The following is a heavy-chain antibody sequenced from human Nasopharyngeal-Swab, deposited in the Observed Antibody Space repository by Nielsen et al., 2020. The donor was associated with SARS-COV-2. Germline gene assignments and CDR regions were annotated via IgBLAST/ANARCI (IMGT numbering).Heavy chain of an antibody. V-gene: IGHV3-7*03. D-gene: IGHD2-2*01. CDR1: GFTFSSYW. CDR2: IKQDGSEK. J-gene: IGHJ6*02. CDR3: ARDCSSTSCYGNYYYGMDV. Sequence: GGSLRLSCAASGFTFSSYWMSWVRQAPGKGLEWVANIKQDGSEKYYVDSVKGRFTISRDNAKNSLYLQMNSLRAEDTAVYYYARDCSSTSCYGNYYYGMDVWGQGTTVTVSS.